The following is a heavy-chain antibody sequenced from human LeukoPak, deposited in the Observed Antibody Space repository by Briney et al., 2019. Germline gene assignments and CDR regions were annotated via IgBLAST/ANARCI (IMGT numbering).Heavy chain of an antibody. D-gene: IGHD2-2*01. CDR1: GFTFSSYSMN. CDR2: IYYSGST. Sequence: GSLRLSCAASGFTFSSYSMNWVRQAPGKGLEWIGSIYYSGSTYYNPSLKSRVTISVDTSKNQFSLKLSSVTAADTAVYYCARHRIVVVPAANWFDPWGQGTLVTVSS. J-gene: IGHJ5*02. CDR3: ARHRIVVVPAANWFDP. V-gene: IGHV4-39*01.